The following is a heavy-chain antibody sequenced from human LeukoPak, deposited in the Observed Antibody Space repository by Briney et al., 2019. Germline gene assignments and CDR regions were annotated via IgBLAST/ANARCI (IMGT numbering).Heavy chain of an antibody. CDR3: ARKPIVSSAWYYFDY. CDR2: IYYSGSA. J-gene: IGHJ4*02. CDR1: GGSVSSGTYY. V-gene: IGHV4-39*07. D-gene: IGHD6-13*01. Sequence: SETLSLTCTVSGGSVSSGTYYWSWIRQPPGKGLEWIGNIYYSGSAYYNPSLKSRVTMSVDTSKNQFSLKLSSVTAADTAVYYCARKPIVSSAWYYFDYWGQGTLVTVSS.